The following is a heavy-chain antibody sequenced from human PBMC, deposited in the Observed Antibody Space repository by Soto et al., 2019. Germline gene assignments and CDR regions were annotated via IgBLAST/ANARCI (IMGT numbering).Heavy chain of an antibody. CDR2: IIGSGANT. CDR1: GFTFSNYA. CDR3: AKSCENGPWCAFDI. Sequence: EVQLLESGGGLVQPGGSLRLSCAASGFTFSNYAMSWVRQAPGKGLEWVSAIIGSGANTYYADSVKGRFTISRDTSKNTLFLQMNSLRAEDTAVYYCAKSCENGPWCAFDIWGQGTMVTVSS. D-gene: IGHD2-15*01. J-gene: IGHJ3*02. V-gene: IGHV3-23*01.